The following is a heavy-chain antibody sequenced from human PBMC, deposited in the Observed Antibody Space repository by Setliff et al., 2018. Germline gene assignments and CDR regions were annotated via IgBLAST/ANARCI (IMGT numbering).Heavy chain of an antibody. CDR1: GGTFSSYA. V-gene: IGHV1-69*10. D-gene: IGHD4-17*01. CDR2: IIPILGIA. J-gene: IGHJ6*02. Sequence: GASVKVSCKASGGTFSSYAISWVRQAPGQGLEWMGGIIPILGIANYAQKFQGRVTITADKSTSIAYMELSSLRSEDTAVYYCARDRSGPGYGDYVLPNYVMDVWGQGTTVTVSS. CDR3: ARDRSGPGYGDYVLPNYVMDV.